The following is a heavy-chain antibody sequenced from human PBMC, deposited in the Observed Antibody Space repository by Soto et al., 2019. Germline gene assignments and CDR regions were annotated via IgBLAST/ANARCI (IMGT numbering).Heavy chain of an antibody. CDR2: ISAYNGDT. CDR3: ARDTAMVPHLPDY. D-gene: IGHD5-18*01. CDR1: GYTFTSYG. V-gene: IGHV1-18*04. Sequence: GSSVKGSCKAHGYTFTSYGISWVRQAPVQGLEWMGWISAYNGDTNYAQKLQGRVTMTTDTSTSTAYMELRSLRSDDTADYYCARDTAMVPHLPDYWGQGTLVAVSS. J-gene: IGHJ4*02.